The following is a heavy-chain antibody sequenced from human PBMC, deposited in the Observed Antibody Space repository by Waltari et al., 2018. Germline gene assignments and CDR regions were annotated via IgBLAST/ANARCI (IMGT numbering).Heavy chain of an antibody. Sequence: EVQLVESGGGLVQPGRSLRLSCAASGFTFDDYAMHWVRQAPGKGLEWVSGISWNSGSIGYADSVKGRFTISRDNAKNSLYLQMNSLRAEDMALYYCAKGSMDWGYVGPHAFDIWGQGTMVTVSS. V-gene: IGHV3-9*03. CDR2: ISWNSGSI. J-gene: IGHJ3*02. D-gene: IGHD7-27*01. CDR1: GFTFDDYA. CDR3: AKGSMDWGYVGPHAFDI.